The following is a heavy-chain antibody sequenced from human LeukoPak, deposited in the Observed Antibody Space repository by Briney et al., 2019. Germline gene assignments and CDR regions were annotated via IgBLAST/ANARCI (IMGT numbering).Heavy chain of an antibody. CDR3: AAGPTYYYGSGSYFDY. CDR1: GFTFTSSA. D-gene: IGHD3-10*01. Sequence: GASVKVSCKASGFTFTSSAVQWVRQARGQRLEWIGWIVVGSGNTNYAQKFQERVNITRDMSTSTAYMELSSLRSEDTAVYYCAAGPTYYYGSGSYFDYWGQGTLVTVSS. J-gene: IGHJ4*02. V-gene: IGHV1-58*01. CDR2: IVVGSGNT.